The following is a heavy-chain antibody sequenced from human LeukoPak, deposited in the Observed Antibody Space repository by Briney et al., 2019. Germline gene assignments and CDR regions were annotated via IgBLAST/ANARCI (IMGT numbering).Heavy chain of an antibody. CDR1: GFTVSSND. CDR3: ATYDSSGYYGSFDY. Sequence: PGGSLRLSCAASGFTVSSNDMSWVRQAPGKGLEWVSSISSSTFYIYYADSVKGRFTISRDNAKNSLYLQMNSLRAEDTAVYYCATYDSSGYYGSFDYWGQGTLVTVSS. D-gene: IGHD3-22*01. V-gene: IGHV3-21*01. J-gene: IGHJ4*02. CDR2: ISSSTFYI.